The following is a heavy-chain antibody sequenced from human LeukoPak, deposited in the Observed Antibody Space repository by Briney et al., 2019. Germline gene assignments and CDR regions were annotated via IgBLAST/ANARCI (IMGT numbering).Heavy chain of an antibody. D-gene: IGHD6-19*01. V-gene: IGHV4-39*07. CDR2: IYYSGST. J-gene: IGHJ4*02. CDR3: ARVVVAGNFFDY. Sequence: SETLSLTCTVSGGSISSSSYYWGWIRQPPGKGLEWIGSIYYSGSTYYNPSLKSRVTISVDRSKNQFSLKLSSVTAADTAVYYCARVVVAGNFFDYWGQGTLVTVSS. CDR1: GGSISSSSYY.